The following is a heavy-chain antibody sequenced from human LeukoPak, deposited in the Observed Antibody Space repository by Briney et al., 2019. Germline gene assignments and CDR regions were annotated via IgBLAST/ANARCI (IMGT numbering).Heavy chain of an antibody. CDR1: GGSISSGGYY. D-gene: IGHD3-9*01. CDR3: ARVDYDILTGYYPLFDY. Sequence: SQTLSLTCTVSGGSISSGGYYWSWIRQHPGKGLEWIGYIYYSGSTYYNPSLKSRVTISVATSKNQFSLKLSSVTAADTAVYYCARVDYDILTGYYPLFDYWGQGTLVTVSS. J-gene: IGHJ4*02. V-gene: IGHV4-31*03. CDR2: IYYSGST.